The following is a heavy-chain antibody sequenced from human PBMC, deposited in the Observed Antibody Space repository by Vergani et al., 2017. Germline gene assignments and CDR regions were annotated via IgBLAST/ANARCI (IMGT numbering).Heavy chain of an antibody. V-gene: IGHV4-30-2*01. J-gene: IGHJ6*02. Sequence: QLQLQESGPGLVKPSQTLSLTCAVSGGSISSGGYSWSWIRQPPGKGLEWIGYIYHSGSTYYNPSLKSRVTISVDRSKNQFSLKLSSVTAADTAVYYCARVRKNGMDVWGQGTTVTVSS. CDR3: ARVRKNGMDV. D-gene: IGHD1-14*01. CDR1: GGSISSGGYS. CDR2: IYHSGST.